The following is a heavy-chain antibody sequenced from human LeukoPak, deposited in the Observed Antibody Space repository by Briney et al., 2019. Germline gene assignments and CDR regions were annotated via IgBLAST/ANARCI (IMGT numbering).Heavy chain of an antibody. CDR2: INSNSGGT. D-gene: IGHD5-18*01. CDR3: ARDLSRGYSYGLDS. V-gene: IGHV1-2*02. CDR1: RYTYTGYH. Sequence: ASVKVSCKASRYTYTGYHMHWVRQAPGQGLEWMGWINSNSGGTNYAQNFQGRVTMTGDASISTVYMELSRLRSDGTAVYYCARDLSRGYSYGLDSWGQGTLVTVSS. J-gene: IGHJ4*02.